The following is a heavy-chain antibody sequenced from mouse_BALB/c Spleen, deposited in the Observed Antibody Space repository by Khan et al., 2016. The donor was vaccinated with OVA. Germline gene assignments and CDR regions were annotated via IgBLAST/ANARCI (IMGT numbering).Heavy chain of an antibody. Sequence: EVELVESGGGLVQPGGSRKLSCAASGFTFSSYGMHWVRQAPEKGLEWVAYISGDSSTIYYADTVKGRFTISRDNPKNTLFLQMTSLRSEDTAMYYCTTSYYYRYYFDYWGQGTTLTVSA. J-gene: IGHJ2*01. V-gene: IGHV5-17*02. CDR2: ISGDSSTI. CDR3: TTSYYYRYYFDY. D-gene: IGHD1-1*01. CDR1: GFTFSSYG.